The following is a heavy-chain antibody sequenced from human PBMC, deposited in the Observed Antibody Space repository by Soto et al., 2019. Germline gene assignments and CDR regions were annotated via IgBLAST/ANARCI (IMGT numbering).Heavy chain of an antibody. D-gene: IGHD3-10*01. V-gene: IGHV2-5*02. Sequence: QITLKESGPTLVKPTQTLTLTCTFSGFSLTTSGVGVGWIRQPPGKALEWLALIYWDDDKRYSPSLKSRLTITKDTSRNQVVLTMTNMDPVDTATYFCAHRDGFGEFGSWGQGTLVTVSS. CDR2: IYWDDDK. CDR1: GFSLTTSGVG. CDR3: AHRDGFGEFGS. J-gene: IGHJ5*01.